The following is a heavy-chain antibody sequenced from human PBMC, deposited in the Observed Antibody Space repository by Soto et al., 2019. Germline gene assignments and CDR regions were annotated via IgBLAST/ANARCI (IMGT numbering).Heavy chain of an antibody. Sequence: SGPTLVNPTETLTLTCSVSGFSLTHGSMGVSWIRQPPGKALEWLAHFFSDAERPYSTSMQSRLNMYKDSSGSQVVLTMTNMAPADTATYFCARMDGDYNYYGLDVWGHGIAVTVSS. D-gene: IGHD4-17*01. CDR1: GFSLTHGSMG. V-gene: IGHV2-26*01. J-gene: IGHJ6*02. CDR2: FFSDAER. CDR3: ARMDGDYNYYGLDV.